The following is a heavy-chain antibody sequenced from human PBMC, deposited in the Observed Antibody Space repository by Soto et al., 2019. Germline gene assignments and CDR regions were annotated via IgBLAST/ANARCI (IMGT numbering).Heavy chain of an antibody. Sequence: SVKVSCKASGGTFSIYAISWVRQAPGQGLEWMGGIIPIFGTANYAQKFQGRVTITADESTSTAYMELSSLRSEDTAVYYCAREGDYCGGDCYSYYWGQGTLVTVSS. V-gene: IGHV1-69*13. D-gene: IGHD2-21*02. CDR2: IIPIFGTA. CDR1: GGTFSIYA. CDR3: AREGDYCGGDCYSYY. J-gene: IGHJ4*02.